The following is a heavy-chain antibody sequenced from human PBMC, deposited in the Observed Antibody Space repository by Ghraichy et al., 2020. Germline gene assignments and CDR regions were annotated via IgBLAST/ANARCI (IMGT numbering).Heavy chain of an antibody. Sequence: GGSLRLSCAASGFTFSSYAMSWVRQAPGKGLEWVSAISGSGGSTYYADSVKGRFTISRDNSKNTLYLQMNSLRAEDTAVYYCAKVGYSSSWYDFYYFDYWGQGTLVTVSS. V-gene: IGHV3-23*01. CDR2: ISGSGGST. J-gene: IGHJ4*02. CDR3: AKVGYSSSWYDFYYFDY. CDR1: GFTFSSYA. D-gene: IGHD6-13*01.